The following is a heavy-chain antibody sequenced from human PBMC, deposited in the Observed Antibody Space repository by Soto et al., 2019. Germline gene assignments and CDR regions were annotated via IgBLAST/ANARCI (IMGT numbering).Heavy chain of an antibody. J-gene: IGHJ5*02. V-gene: IGHV5-51*01. CDR3: ARGSLKGGPPPAEFEP. D-gene: IGHD2-2*01. CDR2: IYPSDSAT. CDR1: GFSFTHYW. Sequence: PGESLKISCQGSGFSFTHYWIGWVRQVPGKGLEWMGVIYPSDSATRYNPSFQGQVAMSADPSISTAYLQWSSLKASDTAIYFCARGSLKGGPPPAEFEPWGHGTQVTVSS.